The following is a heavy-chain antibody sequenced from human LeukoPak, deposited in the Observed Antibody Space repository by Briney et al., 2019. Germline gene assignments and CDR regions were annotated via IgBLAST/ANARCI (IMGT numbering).Heavy chain of an antibody. CDR3: ARVPITIFGVVNKPLAAFDI. V-gene: IGHV4-61*02. CDR1: GGSISSGSYY. D-gene: IGHD3-3*01. J-gene: IGHJ3*02. CDR2: IYTSGST. Sequence: PSQTLSLTCTVSGGSISSGSYYWSWIRQPAGKGLEWIGRIYTSGSTNYNPSLKSRVTISVDTSKNQFSLKLSSVTAADTAVYYCARVPITIFGVVNKPLAAFDIWGQGTMVTVSS.